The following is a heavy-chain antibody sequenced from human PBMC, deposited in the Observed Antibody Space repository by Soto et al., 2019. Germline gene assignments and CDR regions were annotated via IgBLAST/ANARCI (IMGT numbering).Heavy chain of an antibody. CDR1: GFTFSSYG. CDR3: ARGSLGAIDY. Sequence: QVQLVESGGGVVQPGRSLRLSCAASGFTFSSYGMHWVRQAPGKGLEWVAVISYDGSNKYYADSVKGRFTISRDNSKNTLYLQMNSLRAEDTAVYYCARGSLGAIDYWGQGTLVTVSS. CDR2: ISYDGSNK. V-gene: IGHV3-30*03. D-gene: IGHD1-26*01. J-gene: IGHJ4*02.